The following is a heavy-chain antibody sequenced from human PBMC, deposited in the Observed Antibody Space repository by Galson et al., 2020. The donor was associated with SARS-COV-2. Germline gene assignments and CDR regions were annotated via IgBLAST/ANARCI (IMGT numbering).Heavy chain of an antibody. D-gene: IGHD5-12*01. Sequence: SGPTLVKPTETLTLTCTVSGFSLSNARMGVSWIRQPPGKALEWLAHIFSNDERSYSTSLKSRLTISKDTSKSQVVLTMTNLDPVDTATYYCARMPRYSVYVYSWFDPWGQGTLVTVSS. J-gene: IGHJ5*02. V-gene: IGHV2-26*01. CDR1: GFSLSNARMG. CDR2: IFSNDER. CDR3: ARMPRYSVYVYSWFDP.